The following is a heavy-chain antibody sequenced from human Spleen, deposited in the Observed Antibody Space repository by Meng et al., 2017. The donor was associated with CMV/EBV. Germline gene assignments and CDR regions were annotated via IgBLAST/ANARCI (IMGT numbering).Heavy chain of an antibody. CDR3: ARVFLYGPFDP. D-gene: IGHD3-10*02. J-gene: IGHJ5*02. V-gene: IGHV3-7*01. CDR2: IKQDGSEI. CDR1: GFTFSSYW. Sequence: GESLKISCAASGFTFSSYWMSWVRQAPGKGLEWVANIKQDGSEIYYVDSVKGRFTISRDNAKNSLYLQMNSLRVEDTAVYYCARVFLYGPFDPWGQGTLVTVSS.